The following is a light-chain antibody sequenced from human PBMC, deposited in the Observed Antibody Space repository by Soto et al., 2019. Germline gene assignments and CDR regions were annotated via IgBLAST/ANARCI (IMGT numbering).Light chain of an antibody. Sequence: EIVLTQSPATLSLSPGERSTLSCMSIHSVSTYLAWYQQRPGQAPRLLIYDASYRATDIPPRFSGSGSGTDFTLTISSLEPEDFAVYYCQQRRSWPPTITFGQGTRLEIK. V-gene: IGKV3-11*01. CDR3: QQRRSWPPTIT. J-gene: IGKJ5*01. CDR2: DAS. CDR1: HSVSTY.